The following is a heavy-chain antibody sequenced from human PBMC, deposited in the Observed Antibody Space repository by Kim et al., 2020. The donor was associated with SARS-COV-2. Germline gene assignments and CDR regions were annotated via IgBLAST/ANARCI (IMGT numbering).Heavy chain of an antibody. CDR2: INTNTGNP. CDR3: ARDWRSSGWYSPTNWFDP. Sequence: ASVKVSCKASGYTFTSYAMNWVRQAPGQGLEWMGWINTNTGNPTYAQGFTGRFVFSLDTSVSTAYLQISSLKAEDTAVYYCARDWRSSGWYSPTNWFDPWGQGTLVTVSS. V-gene: IGHV7-4-1*02. D-gene: IGHD6-19*01. CDR1: GYTFTSYA. J-gene: IGHJ5*02.